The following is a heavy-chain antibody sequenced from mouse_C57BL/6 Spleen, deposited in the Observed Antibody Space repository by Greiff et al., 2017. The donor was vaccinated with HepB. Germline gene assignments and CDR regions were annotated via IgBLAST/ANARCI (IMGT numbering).Heavy chain of an antibody. J-gene: IGHJ3*01. CDR1: GYSITSGYY. CDR3: ARSLTTVVDAWFAY. D-gene: IGHD1-1*01. V-gene: IGHV3-6*01. Sequence: ESGPGLVKPSQSLSLTCSVTGYSITSGYYWNWIRQFPGNKLEWMGYISYDGSNNYNPSLKNRISITRDTSKNQFFLKLNSVTTEDTATYYCARSLTTVVDAWFAYWGQGTLVTVSA. CDR2: ISYDGSN.